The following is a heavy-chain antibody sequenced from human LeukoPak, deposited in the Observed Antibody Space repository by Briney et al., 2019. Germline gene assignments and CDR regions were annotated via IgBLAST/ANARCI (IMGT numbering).Heavy chain of an antibody. CDR3: ARRSEGSGWTVI. J-gene: IGHJ4*02. CDR2: IYSGGST. V-gene: IGHV3-66*01. CDR1: GFTVSSNY. Sequence: AGGSLRLSCAASGFTVSSNYMSWVRQAPGKGLEWVSVIYSGGSTYYADSVKGRFTISRDNSKNTLYLQMNSLRAEDTAVYYCARRSEGSGWTVIWGQGTLVTVSS. D-gene: IGHD6-19*01.